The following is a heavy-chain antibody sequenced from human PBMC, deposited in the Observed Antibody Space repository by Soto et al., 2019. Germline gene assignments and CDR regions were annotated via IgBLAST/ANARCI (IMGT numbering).Heavy chain of an antibody. CDR3: ARAGVAGHWGKWFDP. V-gene: IGHV3-74*01. CDR2: INSDGSST. D-gene: IGHD3-16*01. Sequence: EVQLVESGGGLVQPGGSLSLSCAASGFTFSSYWMHWVRQAQGKGLEWVSRINSDGSSTSNTDSVKGRFTISRDNAKNTLYLQMNSLRGEDTAVYYCARAGVAGHWGKWFDPWGQGTLVTVSS. CDR1: GFTFSSYW. J-gene: IGHJ5*02.